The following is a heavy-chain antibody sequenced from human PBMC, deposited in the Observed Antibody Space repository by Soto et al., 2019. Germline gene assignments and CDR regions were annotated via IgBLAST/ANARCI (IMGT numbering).Heavy chain of an antibody. Sequence: ASVKVSCKASGGTFSSYAISWVRQAPGQGLEWMGGIIPIFGTANYAQKLQGRVTMTTDTSTSTAYMELRSLRSGDTAVYYCARVGGSELGILAVAGMDTFDYGGQGPLVTASS. CDR2: IIPIFGTA. V-gene: IGHV1-69*05. CDR3: ARVGGSELGILAVAGMDTFDY. CDR1: GGTFSSYA. D-gene: IGHD6-19*01. J-gene: IGHJ4*02.